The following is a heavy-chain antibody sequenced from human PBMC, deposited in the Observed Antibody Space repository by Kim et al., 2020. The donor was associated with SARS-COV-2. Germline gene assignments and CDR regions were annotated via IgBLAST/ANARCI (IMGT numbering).Heavy chain of an antibody. Sequence: GGSLRLSCAASGFTFTSYGFHWVRQGPGKGLEWVAVIWYDGSKTYYVDSVKGRFTISRDNSKNTLYLQMNSLRAEDTAVYYCARDGEVGIGVFYFNYWGQGTLLTVPS. V-gene: IGHV3-33*01. J-gene: IGHJ4*01. D-gene: IGHD1-26*01. CDR1: GFTFTSYG. CDR2: IWYDGSKT. CDR3: ARDGEVGIGVFYFNY.